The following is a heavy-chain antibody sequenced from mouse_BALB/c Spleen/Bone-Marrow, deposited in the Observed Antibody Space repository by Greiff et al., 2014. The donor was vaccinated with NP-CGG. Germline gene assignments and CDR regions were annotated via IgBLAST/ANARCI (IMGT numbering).Heavy chain of an antibody. CDR3: ARGGYYGTSLYWYFDV. D-gene: IGHD1-1*01. J-gene: IGHJ1*01. Sequence: QLQESGPELVKPGASVKMSCKASGYTFTSYVIHWVKQKPGQGLEWIGYINPYNDGTKYNKKFKGKATLTSDKSSSTAYMELSSLTSEDSAVYYCARGGYYGTSLYWYFDVWGAGTTVTVSS. V-gene: IGHV1-14*01. CDR1: GYTFTSYV. CDR2: INPYNDGT.